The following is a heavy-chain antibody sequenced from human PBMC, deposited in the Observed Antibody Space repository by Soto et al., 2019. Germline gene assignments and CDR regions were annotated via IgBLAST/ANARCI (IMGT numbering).Heavy chain of an antibody. CDR2: INPNSGGT. D-gene: IGHD3-22*01. CDR3: ASLHNYYDSSGYFAFDI. Sequence: ASVKVSCKASGYTFTGYYMHWVRQAPGQGLEWMGWINPNSGGTNYAQKFQGRVTMTRDTSISTAYMELSRLRSDDTAVYYCASLHNYYDSSGYFAFDIWGQGTMVTVSS. CDR1: GYTFTGYY. J-gene: IGHJ3*02. V-gene: IGHV1-2*02.